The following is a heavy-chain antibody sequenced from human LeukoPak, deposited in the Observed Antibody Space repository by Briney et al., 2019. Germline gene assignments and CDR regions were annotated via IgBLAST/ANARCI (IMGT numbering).Heavy chain of an antibody. CDR2: IYYSGST. Sequence: SETLSLTCTVSGGSISSSSYYWGWIRQPPGKGLEWIGSIYYSGSTYYNPSLKSRVTISVDTSKNQFSLKLSSVTAADTAVYYCARRCSSTSCSVYYGMDVWDQGTTVTVSS. V-gene: IGHV4-39*01. CDR1: GGSISSSSYY. CDR3: ARRCSSTSCSVYYGMDV. J-gene: IGHJ6*02. D-gene: IGHD2-2*01.